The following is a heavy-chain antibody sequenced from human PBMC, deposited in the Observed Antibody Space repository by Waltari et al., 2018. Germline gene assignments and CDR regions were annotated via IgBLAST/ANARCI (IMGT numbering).Heavy chain of an antibody. CDR2: IYPVESET. J-gene: IGHJ4*02. Sequence: EVQLVQSGAEVKKPGESLKISCKGSGYSFTSYWIGWVRQMPGKGLERRGSIYPVESETRYSPSFQGQVTISADKSISTAYLQWSSLKASDTAMYYCARPFDGYNRGYFDYWGQGTLVTVSS. CDR1: GYSFTSYW. CDR3: ARPFDGYNRGYFDY. V-gene: IGHV5-51*03. D-gene: IGHD5-12*01.